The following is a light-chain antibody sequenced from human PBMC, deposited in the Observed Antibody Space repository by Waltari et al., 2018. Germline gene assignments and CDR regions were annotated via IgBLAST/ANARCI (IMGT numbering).Light chain of an antibody. V-gene: IGLV1-44*01. J-gene: IGLJ2*01. CDR2: SNN. Sequence: QSVLTQPPSASGTPGQRVTISCSGRSSNIGSNTVHWYQQLPGTAPKPLIYSNNQRPSGVPDRFSGSKSGTSASLAISGLRSEDEADYYCATWDDSLKGPVFGGGTKLTVL. CDR1: SSNIGSNT. CDR3: ATWDDSLKGPV.